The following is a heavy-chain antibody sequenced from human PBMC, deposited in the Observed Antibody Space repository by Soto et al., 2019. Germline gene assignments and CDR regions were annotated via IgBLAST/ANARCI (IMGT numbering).Heavy chain of an antibody. Sequence: SGPTLVNPTQTLTLTCTFSGFSLNTYAMGVAWIRQPPGKALGWLEFIYWNDNKLYGPSLKSRLTINKDTSKNKVLVTMTNVDPDATAKYCATLRDDYNAHFDSWGQGTLVTVSS. CDR2: IYWNDNK. D-gene: IGHD4-4*01. J-gene: IGHJ4*02. CDR1: GFSLNTYAMG. CDR3: TLRDDYNAHFDS. V-gene: IGHV2-5*01.